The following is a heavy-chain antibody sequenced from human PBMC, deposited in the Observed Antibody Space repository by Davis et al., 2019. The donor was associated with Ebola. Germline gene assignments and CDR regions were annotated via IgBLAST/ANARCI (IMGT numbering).Heavy chain of an antibody. CDR3: AREIVGLHLGELSPWDWFDP. V-gene: IGHV1-18*01. J-gene: IGHJ5*02. CDR1: GYTFTSYA. CDR2: ISAYNGNT. Sequence: AASVKVSCKASGYTFTSYAMHWVRQAPGQRLEWMGWISAYNGNTNYAQKLQGRVTMTTDTSTSTAYMELRSLRSDDTAVYYCAREIVGLHLGELSPWDWFDPWGQGTLVTVSS. D-gene: IGHD3-16*02.